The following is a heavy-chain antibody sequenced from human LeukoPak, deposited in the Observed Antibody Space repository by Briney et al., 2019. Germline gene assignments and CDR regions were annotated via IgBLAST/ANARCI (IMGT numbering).Heavy chain of an antibody. J-gene: IGHJ4*02. V-gene: IGHV3-21*01. CDR3: ARGHYDVLAASYKWTPDY. Sequence: GGSLRLSCAASGFTFNTFNMNWVRQAPGKGLEWVSSITSDGDYIYYADSVKGRFTTSRDNAKNSLSLQLNSLRVEDTAVYYCARGHYDVLAASYKWTPDYWGQGTLVTVSS. CDR2: ITSDGDYI. CDR1: GFTFNTFN. D-gene: IGHD3-9*01.